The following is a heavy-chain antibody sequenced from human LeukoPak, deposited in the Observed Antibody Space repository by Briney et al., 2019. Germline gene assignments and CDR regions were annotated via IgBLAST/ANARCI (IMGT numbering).Heavy chain of an antibody. V-gene: IGHV4-30-2*01. J-gene: IGHJ4*02. CDR2: IYHSGST. Sequence: SQTLSLTCAVSGGSISSGGYSWSWIRQPPGKGLEWIGYIYHSGSTYYNPSLKSRVTISVDRSKNQFSLKLSSVTAADTAVYYCARVRVRGVSGVEIDYWGQGTLVTVSS. CDR3: ARVRVRGVSGVEIDY. D-gene: IGHD3-10*01. CDR1: GGSISSGGYS.